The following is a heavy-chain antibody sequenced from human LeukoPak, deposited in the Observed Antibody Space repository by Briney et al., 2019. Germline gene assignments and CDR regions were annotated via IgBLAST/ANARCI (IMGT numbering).Heavy chain of an antibody. V-gene: IGHV1-8*02. D-gene: IGHD3-10*01. CDR1: GYTFTSYD. CDR2: MNPNSGNT. J-gene: IGHJ6*02. Sequence: ASVKVSCKASGYTFTSYDINWVRQATGQGLEWMGWMNPNSGNTGYAQKFQGRVTMTRNTSISTAYMELSSLRSEDTAVYYCARAPNYYGSGSYWPYYYYGMDVWGQGTTVTVSS. CDR3: ARAPNYYGSGSYWPYYYYGMDV.